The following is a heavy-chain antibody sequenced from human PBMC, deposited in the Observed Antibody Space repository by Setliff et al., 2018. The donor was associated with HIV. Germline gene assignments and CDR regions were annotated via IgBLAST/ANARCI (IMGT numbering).Heavy chain of an antibody. CDR1: GFNFSSHT. CDR3: AKSAFGGVSPFDY. D-gene: IGHD3-16*01. CDR2: ISSTGTYI. V-gene: IGHV3-21*04. Sequence: PGGSLRLSCAASGFNFSSHTMNWIRQAPGKGLEWVSSISSTGTYIYYADSMKGRFTISRDNAKNSLYLQMTSLRAEDTAVYYCAKSAFGGVSPFDYWGQGTLVTVSS. J-gene: IGHJ4*02.